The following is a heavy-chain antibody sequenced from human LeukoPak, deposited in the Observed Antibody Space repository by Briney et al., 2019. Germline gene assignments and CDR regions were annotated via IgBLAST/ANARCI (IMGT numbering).Heavy chain of an antibody. D-gene: IGHD2-21*01. V-gene: IGHV3-30*19. CDR3: VRDDWHQPDLFDY. CDR1: GFTFSSYG. CDR2: ISDDGSEK. J-gene: IGHJ4*02. Sequence: GGSLRLSCAASGFTFSSYGMHWVRQAPGKGLQWVALISDDGSEKYYLDSVKGRFTISRDNSKNTLSLQMNSLRPDDTAVYYCVRDDWHQPDLFDYWGQGTLVTVSS.